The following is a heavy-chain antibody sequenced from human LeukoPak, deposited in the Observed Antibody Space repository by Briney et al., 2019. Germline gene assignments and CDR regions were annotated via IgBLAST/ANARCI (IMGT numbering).Heavy chain of an antibody. J-gene: IGHJ4*02. CDR1: GFTFSSYA. Sequence: GGSLRLSCAASGFTFSSYAMHWVRQAPGKGLEYVSAISSNGGSTYYANSVKGRFTISRDNSKNTLYLQMGSLRAEDMAVYYCSRQRTDSCGWYFFDYWGQGTLVTVSS. D-gene: IGHD6-19*01. V-gene: IGHV3-64*01. CDR3: SRQRTDSCGWYFFDY. CDR2: ISSNGGST.